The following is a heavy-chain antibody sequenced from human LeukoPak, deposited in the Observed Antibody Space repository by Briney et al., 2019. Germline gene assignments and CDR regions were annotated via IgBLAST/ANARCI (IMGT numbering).Heavy chain of an antibody. CDR1: GFTFSDYY. CDR3: ARDMLAVVQDYYYMDV. V-gene: IGHV3-11*01. J-gene: IGHJ6*03. Sequence: GGSLRLSCAASGFTFSDYYMSWIRQAPGKGLEWVSYISSSGSTIYYADSVKGRFTISRDNAKNSLYLQMNSLRAEDTAVYYCARDMLAVVQDYYYMDVWGKGTTVTISS. CDR2: ISSSGSTI. D-gene: IGHD2-15*01.